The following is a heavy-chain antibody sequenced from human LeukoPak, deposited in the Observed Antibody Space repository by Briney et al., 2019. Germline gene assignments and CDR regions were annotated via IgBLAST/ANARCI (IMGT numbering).Heavy chain of an antibody. J-gene: IGHJ4*02. CDR1: GFTFSNAW. CDR2: IKSKTDGGTT. CDR3: AKYDTSVNFDY. V-gene: IGHV3-15*01. Sequence: PGGSLRLSCVASGFTFSNAWMSWVRQAPGKGLEWVGHIKSKTDGGTTDYAASFKGRFIISRDDSKHTLYLQMDSLKTDDTAAYFCAKYDTSVNFDYWGQGTLVTVSS. D-gene: IGHD3-22*01.